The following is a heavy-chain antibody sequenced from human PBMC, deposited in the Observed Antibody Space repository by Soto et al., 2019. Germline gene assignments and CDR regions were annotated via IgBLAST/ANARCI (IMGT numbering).Heavy chain of an antibody. D-gene: IGHD6-13*01. Sequence: SETLSLTCTVSGGSISSYYWSCIRQPPVKGLEWIGYIYYSGSTNYNPSLKSRVTISVDTSKNQFSLKLSSVTAADTAVYYCARDSKIPGYSSSWNWFDPWGQGTLVTVYS. CDR1: GGSISSYY. CDR3: ARDSKIPGYSSSWNWFDP. J-gene: IGHJ5*02. CDR2: IYYSGST. V-gene: IGHV4-59*01.